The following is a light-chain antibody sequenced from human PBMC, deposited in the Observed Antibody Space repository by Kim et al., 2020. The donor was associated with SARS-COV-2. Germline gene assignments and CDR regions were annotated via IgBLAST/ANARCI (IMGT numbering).Light chain of an antibody. Sequence: LTRPASVSGSPGQSITISCTGTSSDVGGYNYVSWYQQHPGKAPKLMIYDVSKRPSGVSNRFSGSKSGNTASLTISGLQAEDEADYYCSSYTSSSTFVFGTGTKVTVL. J-gene: IGLJ1*01. V-gene: IGLV2-14*01. CDR1: SSDVGGYNY. CDR2: DVS. CDR3: SSYTSSSTFV.